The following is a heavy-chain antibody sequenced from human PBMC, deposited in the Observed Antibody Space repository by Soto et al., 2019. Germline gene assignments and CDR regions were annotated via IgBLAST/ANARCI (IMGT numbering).Heavy chain of an antibody. CDR2: IKQDGSEK. Sequence: PGGSLRLSCAASGFTFSSYGMSWVRQAPGKGLEWVANIKQDGSEKYYVDSVKGRFTISRDNAKNSLYLQMNSLRAEDTAVYYCARGASPQVGCYAHFYYYGMEVWGQGTTVTVSS. J-gene: IGHJ6*02. D-gene: IGHD1-26*01. V-gene: IGHV3-7*01. CDR1: GFTFSSYG. CDR3: ARGASPQVGCYAHFYYYGMEV.